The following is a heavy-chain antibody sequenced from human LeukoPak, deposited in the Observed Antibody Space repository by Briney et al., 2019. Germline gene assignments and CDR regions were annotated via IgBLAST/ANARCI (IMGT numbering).Heavy chain of an antibody. CDR3: ARLPTVTFFDY. D-gene: IGHD4-17*01. Sequence: SETLSLTCTVSSGSISTSNYYWGWVRQPPGKALEWIGNIFYSGSTYYSPSLKIRVTISLDTSRNQFSLKLSSVTAADTAVYYCARLPTVTFFDYWGQGTLVTVSS. CDR1: SGSISTSNYY. V-gene: IGHV4-39*01. J-gene: IGHJ4*02. CDR2: IFYSGST.